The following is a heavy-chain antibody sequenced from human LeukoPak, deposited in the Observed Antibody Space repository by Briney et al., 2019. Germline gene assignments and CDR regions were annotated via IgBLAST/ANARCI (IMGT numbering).Heavy chain of an antibody. CDR1: GFTFSSYE. CDR2: ISSGSRTI. J-gene: IGHJ4*02. V-gene: IGHV3-48*03. CDR3: ARESISGHRDFDY. D-gene: IGHD1-26*01. Sequence: PGGSLRLSCAASGFTFSSYEMNWVRQAPGKGLEWVSYISSGSRTIYYADSVKGRFTVSRDNAKNSLYLQMNSLRAEDTAVYYCARESISGHRDFDYWGQGALVTVSS.